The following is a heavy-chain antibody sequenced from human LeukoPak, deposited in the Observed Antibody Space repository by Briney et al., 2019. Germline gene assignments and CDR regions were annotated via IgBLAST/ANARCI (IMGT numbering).Heavy chain of an antibody. CDR3: ARTPTYTFDSSGYYYPDY. J-gene: IGHJ4*02. Sequence: GGSLRLSCAASGFHFSSHAMTWVRQTPTKGLEWVSSVTADGGSIHYADSVKGRFTISRDNSKNTLFLQMNSLRAEDTAVYCCARTPTYTFDSSGYYYPDYWGQGTLVTVSS. V-gene: IGHV3-23*01. CDR2: VTADGGSI. CDR1: GFHFSSHA. D-gene: IGHD3-22*01.